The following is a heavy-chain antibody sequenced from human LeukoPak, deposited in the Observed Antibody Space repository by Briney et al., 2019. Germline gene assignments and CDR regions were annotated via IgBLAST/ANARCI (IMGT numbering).Heavy chain of an antibody. CDR3: AAAFRDYVWGSLDAFDI. CDR2: IVVGSGNT. CDR1: GFTFTSSA. J-gene: IGHJ3*02. V-gene: IGHV1-58*02. D-gene: IGHD3-16*01. Sequence: GASVKVSCKAPGFTFTSSAMQWVRQARGQRLEWIGWIVVGSGNTNYAQKFQERVTITRDMSTSTAYMELSSLRSEDTAVYYCAAAFRDYVWGSLDAFDIWGQGTMVTVSS.